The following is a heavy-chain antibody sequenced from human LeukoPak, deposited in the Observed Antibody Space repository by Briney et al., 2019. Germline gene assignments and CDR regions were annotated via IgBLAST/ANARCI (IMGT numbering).Heavy chain of an antibody. CDR3: ARDSGGFDY. V-gene: IGHV3-33*01. Sequence: GSLPLSCAASGFPFSGYGMHGVRQAPGKGRGGVAVIWSDGSTKFYPDSVKGLFTLSRDNSKTTLYLQMSSLRAEVTAVYCCARDSGGFDYWGQGTLVTVSS. J-gene: IGHJ4*02. D-gene: IGHD3-10*01. CDR1: GFPFSGYG. CDR2: IWSDGSTK.